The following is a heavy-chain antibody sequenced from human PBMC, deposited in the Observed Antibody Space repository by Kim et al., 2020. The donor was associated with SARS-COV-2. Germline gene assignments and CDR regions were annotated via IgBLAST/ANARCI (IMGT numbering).Heavy chain of an antibody. CDR2: ISYDGSNK. Sequence: GGSLRLSCAASGFTFSSYGMHWVRQAPGKGLEWVAVISYDGSNKYYADSVKGRFTISRDNSKNTLYLQMNSLRAEDTAVYYCAKEFAVPAAGAYYYYYGMDVWGQGTTVTVSS. J-gene: IGHJ6*02. CDR3: AKEFAVPAAGAYYYYYGMDV. D-gene: IGHD2-2*01. CDR1: GFTFSSYG. V-gene: IGHV3-30*18.